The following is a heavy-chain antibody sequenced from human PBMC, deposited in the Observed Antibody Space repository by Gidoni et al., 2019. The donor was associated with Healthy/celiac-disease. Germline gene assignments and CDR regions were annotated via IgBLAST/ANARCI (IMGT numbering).Heavy chain of an antibody. Sequence: EVQLVEWGGGLVQPGRSLRLSCAASGVTFEDYAMLWVRQAPGRGLEWVSGISWNSGSIGYADSVKGLFTISRDNAKNSLYLQMNSLRAEDTALYYCAKGTPWLEPPSDYWGQGTLVTVSS. CDR1: GVTFEDYA. CDR3: AKGTPWLEPPSDY. D-gene: IGHD6-19*01. CDR2: ISWNSGSI. V-gene: IGHV3-9*01. J-gene: IGHJ4*02.